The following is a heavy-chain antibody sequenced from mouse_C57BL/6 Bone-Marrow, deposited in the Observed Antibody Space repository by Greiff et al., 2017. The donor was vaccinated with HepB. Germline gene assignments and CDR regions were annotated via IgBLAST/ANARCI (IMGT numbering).Heavy chain of an antibody. CDR3: ATNYYGSSLYWYFDV. D-gene: IGHD1-1*01. J-gene: IGHJ1*03. V-gene: IGHV1-19*01. Sequence: VKPGASVKMSCKASGYTFTDYYMNWVKQSHGKSLEWIGVINPYNGGTSYNQKFKGKATLTVDKSSSTAYMELNSLTSEDSAVYYCATNYYGSSLYWYFDVWGTGTTVTVSS. CDR1: GYTFTDYY. CDR2: INPYNGGT.